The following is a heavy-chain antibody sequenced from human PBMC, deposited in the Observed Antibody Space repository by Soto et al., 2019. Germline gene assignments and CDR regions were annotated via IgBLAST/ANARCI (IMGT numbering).Heavy chain of an antibody. J-gene: IGHJ4*02. CDR1: GGSISGSSYY. CDR3: ARSSGSYDY. CDR2: SYYSGST. V-gene: IGHV4-39*01. D-gene: IGHD1-26*01. Sequence: QLQLQESGPGLVKPSETLSLTCTVSGGSISGSSYYWGWIRQPPGKGLEWIGSSYYSGSTYYNPSLKSRFTISVDPSKNQFSLKLSSVTAADTAVYYWARSSGSYDYGGQGTLVTVSS.